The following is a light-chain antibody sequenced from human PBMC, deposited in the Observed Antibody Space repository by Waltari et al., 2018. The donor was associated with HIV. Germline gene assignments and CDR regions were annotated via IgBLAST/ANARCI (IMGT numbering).Light chain of an antibody. CDR1: KVGEKN. Sequence: YELTQPPSVSVSPGQTARSTCSGNKVGEKNVCWDKQRPGQSPDLVIYLVTTRPSAMPARFSGFNSGNTATLTIRGTQAMDEADYYCQPWDSSTGVFGGGTTLSVL. J-gene: IGLJ3*02. V-gene: IGLV3-1*01. CDR3: QPWDSSTGV. CDR2: LVT.